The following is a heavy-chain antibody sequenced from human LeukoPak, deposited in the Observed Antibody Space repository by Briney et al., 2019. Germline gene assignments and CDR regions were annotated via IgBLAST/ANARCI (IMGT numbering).Heavy chain of an antibody. J-gene: IGHJ6*03. V-gene: IGHV4-38-2*02. D-gene: IGHD3-16*01. CDR3: ARRPDWGYDYYMDV. CDR1: GYSIGSGYF. CDR2: VFSSGTT. Sequence: SETLSLTCNVSGYSIGSGYFWGWIRQPPGKGLVWIGGVFSSGTTSYNPSLESRLTISLKASKNQFSLKLRSVTAADTAVYYCARRPDWGYDYYMDVWGKGTTVTVSS.